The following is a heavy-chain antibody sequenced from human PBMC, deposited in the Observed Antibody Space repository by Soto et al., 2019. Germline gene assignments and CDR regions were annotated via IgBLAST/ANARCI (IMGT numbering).Heavy chain of an antibody. D-gene: IGHD2-15*01. J-gene: IGHJ6*02. CDR1: GFTFSTCT. V-gene: IGHV3-21*06. Sequence: GGSLRLSCAVSGFTFSTCTMNWVRQAPGKGLEWVSSISPSTSHLYYADSVKGRFTISRDNAKNSLFLQMNSLRAEDTAVYYCSGCSGGACHQNYGMDVWGQGTTVTVS. CDR3: SGCSGGACHQNYGMDV. CDR2: ISPSTSHL.